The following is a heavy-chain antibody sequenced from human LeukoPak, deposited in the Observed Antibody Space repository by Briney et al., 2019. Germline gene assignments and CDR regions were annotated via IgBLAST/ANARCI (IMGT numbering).Heavy chain of an antibody. J-gene: IGHJ4*02. CDR1: DGSITNYD. CDR2: IYYSGST. V-gene: IGHV4-30-4*08. Sequence: SETLSLTCTVSDGSITNYDWSWIRQPPGKGLEWIGYIYYSGSTYYNPSLKSRVTISVDTSKNQFSLKLSSVTAADTAVYYCARDSAVPAAIPGYWGQGTLVTVSS. CDR3: ARDSAVPAAIPGY. D-gene: IGHD2-2*01.